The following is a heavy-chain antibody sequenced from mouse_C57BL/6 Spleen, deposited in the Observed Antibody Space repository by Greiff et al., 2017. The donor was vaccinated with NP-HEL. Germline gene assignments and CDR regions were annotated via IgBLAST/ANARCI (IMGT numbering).Heavy chain of an antibody. V-gene: IGHV1-19*01. CDR1: GYTFTDYY. Sequence: EVKLQESGPVLVKPGASVKMSCKASGYTFTDYYMNWVKQSHGKSLEWIGVINPYNGGTSYNQKFKGKATLTVDKSSSTAYMELNSLTSEDSAVYYCARGAYDGYYVAMDYWGQGTSVTVSS. CDR2: INPYNGGT. J-gene: IGHJ4*01. CDR3: ARGAYDGYYVAMDY. D-gene: IGHD2-3*01.